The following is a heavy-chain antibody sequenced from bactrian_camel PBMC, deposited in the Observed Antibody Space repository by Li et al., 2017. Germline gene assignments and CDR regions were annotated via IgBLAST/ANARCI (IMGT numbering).Heavy chain of an antibody. CDR3: VKDDWGWSFGS. D-gene: IGHD5*01. Sequence: EVQLVESGGGSVQAGGSLRLSCAASGYTYSRNCMGWFRQAPGKEREGVAQIWTRSGSTYYTDSVKGRFSISRDNAKNSVYLQMSSQKPEDTAVYYCVKDDWGWSFGSWGQGTQVTVS. J-gene: IGHJ6*01. CDR2: IWTRSGST. V-gene: IGHV3S40*01. CDR1: GYTYSRNC.